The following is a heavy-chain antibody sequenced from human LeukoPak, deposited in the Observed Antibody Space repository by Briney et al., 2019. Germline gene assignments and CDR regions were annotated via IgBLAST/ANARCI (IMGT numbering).Heavy chain of an antibody. CDR3: ARDPGAYSSSWYTYYYYYYMDV. CDR1: GGSFSGYY. CDR2: IYHSGST. V-gene: IGHV4-38-2*02. Sequence: PSETLSLTCAVYGGSFSGYYWGWIRQPPGKGLEWIGSIYHSGSTYYNPSLKSRVTISVDTSKNQFSLKLSSVTAADTAVYYCARDPGAYSSSWYTYYYYYYMDVWGKGTTVTVSS. J-gene: IGHJ6*03. D-gene: IGHD6-13*01.